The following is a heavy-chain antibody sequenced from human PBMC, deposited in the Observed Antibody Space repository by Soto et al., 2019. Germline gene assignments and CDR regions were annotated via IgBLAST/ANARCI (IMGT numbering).Heavy chain of an antibody. CDR1: GYTFTSFG. CDR3: AREYSSSEFDY. V-gene: IGHV1-18*01. D-gene: IGHD3-22*01. J-gene: IGHJ4*02. Sequence: QVQLVQSGAEVKKPGASVKVSCKASGYTFTSFGISWVRQVPGHGLEGMGWSSTYRDHTNYAQNLQGRVTMTTDSSTNTAHMELRSLTSGDTAVYYCAREYSSSEFDYWGQGTLVTVSS. CDR2: SSTYRDHT.